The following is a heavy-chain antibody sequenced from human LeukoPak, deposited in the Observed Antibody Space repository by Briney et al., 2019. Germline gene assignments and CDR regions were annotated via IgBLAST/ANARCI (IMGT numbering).Heavy chain of an antibody. CDR1: GYTFTSYG. CDR2: ITTYNGNT. CDR3: AILSPPIASYCSGGTCYSRGFDP. Sequence: ASVKLSCKTSGYTFTSYGITWVRRAPGQGLQWMGWITTYNGNTYYAQKLQGRVTMTADTSTSTAYMELRSLRSDDTAVYYCAILSPPIASYCSGGTCYSRGFDPWLQRTMVTVSS. D-gene: IGHD2-15*01. V-gene: IGHV1-18*01. J-gene: IGHJ5*02.